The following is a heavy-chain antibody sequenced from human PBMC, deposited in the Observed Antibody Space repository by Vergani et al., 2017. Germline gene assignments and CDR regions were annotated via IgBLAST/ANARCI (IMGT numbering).Heavy chain of an antibody. CDR2: LSASDRRT. CDR1: GFTFGDHG. CDR3: AKVGRSEVAGTFGAFDI. Sequence: VQLVESGGGVVQPGRSLRLSCAASGFTFGDHGIHWVRRAPGKGLEWVSTLSASDRRTHYADSVKGQFTISRDNSKNTLFLHMNSLRPEDTAVYYCAKVGRSEVAGTFGAFDIWGQGTMVTVSS. V-gene: IGHV3-23*04. D-gene: IGHD6-19*01. J-gene: IGHJ3*02.